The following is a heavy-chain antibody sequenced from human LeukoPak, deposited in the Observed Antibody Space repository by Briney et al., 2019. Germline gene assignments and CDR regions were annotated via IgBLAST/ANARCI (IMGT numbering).Heavy chain of an antibody. D-gene: IGHD3-22*01. J-gene: IGHJ5*02. CDR3: ARDLMYDSTSYNWFDP. V-gene: IGHV1-2*02. CDR2: INPNSGGT. CDR1: GYTFTGYY. Sequence: ASVKVSCKASGYTFTGYYMHWVRQAPGQGLEWMGWINPNSGGTNYAQKFQGRVTMTRDTSISTAYMELSRLRSDDTAVYYCARDLMYDSTSYNWFDPWGQGTLVTVFS.